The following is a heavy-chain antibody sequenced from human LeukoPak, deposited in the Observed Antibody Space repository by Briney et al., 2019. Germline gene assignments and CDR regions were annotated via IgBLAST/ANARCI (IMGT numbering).Heavy chain of an antibody. CDR1: GGSISSYY. J-gene: IGHJ4*02. CDR2: IYYSGSA. V-gene: IGHV4-59*01. CDR3: ARAYEAGSLDY. D-gene: IGHD3-3*01. Sequence: PSETLSLTCTVSGGSISSYYWSWIRQPPGKGLEWIGYIYYSGSANYNPSLKSRVTISVDTSKNQFSLKLSSVTAAGTAVYYCARAYEAGSLDYWGQGTLVTVSS.